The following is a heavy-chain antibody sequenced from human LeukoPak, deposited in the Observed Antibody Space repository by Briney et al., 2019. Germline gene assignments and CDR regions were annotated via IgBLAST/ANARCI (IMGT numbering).Heavy chain of an antibody. CDR3: ARVDDTAMVVRDY. CDR2: IIPILGIA. CDR1: GGTFSSYA. J-gene: IGHJ4*02. Sequence: GASVKVSCKASGGTFSSYAISWVRQAPGQGLVWMGRIIPILGIANYAQKFQGRVTITADKSTSTAYMELSSLRSEDTAVYYCARVDDTAMVVRDYWGQGTLVTVSS. D-gene: IGHD5-18*01. V-gene: IGHV1-69*04.